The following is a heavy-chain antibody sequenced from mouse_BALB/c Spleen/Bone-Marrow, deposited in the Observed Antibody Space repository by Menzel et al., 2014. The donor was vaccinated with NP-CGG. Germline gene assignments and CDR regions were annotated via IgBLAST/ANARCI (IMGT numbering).Heavy chain of an antibody. CDR1: GFSLAGYG. Sequence: QVQLQQSGPGLVAPSQSLSITCTVSGFSLAGYGVNWVRQPPGKGLEWLGMIWGDGSTDYNSALKSRLNISKDNSKSQVFLKMDSLQTDDTARYYCARELHPWGQRTLVTVSA. J-gene: IGHJ3*01. V-gene: IGHV2-6-7*01. CDR2: IWGDGST. CDR3: ARELHP.